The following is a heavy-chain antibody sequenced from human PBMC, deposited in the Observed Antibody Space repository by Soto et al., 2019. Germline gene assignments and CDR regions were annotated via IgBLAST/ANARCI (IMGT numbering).Heavy chain of an antibody. D-gene: IGHD1-26*01. CDR1: GFTFSHYN. V-gene: IGHV3-21*01. CDR2: ISGGGNFM. CDR3: ARICGGSYYAVDY. J-gene: IGHJ4*02. Sequence: EVQLVESGGGPVKPGGSLRLSCAASGFTFSHYNMGWVRQAPGKGLDWVSSISGGGNFMYYADSVRGRFTISRDNAKNSLFLQMNSLRADDTAVYFCARICGGSYYAVDYWGQGTQVIVSS.